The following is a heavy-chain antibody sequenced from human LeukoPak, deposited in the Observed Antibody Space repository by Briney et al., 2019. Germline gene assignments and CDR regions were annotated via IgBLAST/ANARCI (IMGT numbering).Heavy chain of an antibody. V-gene: IGHV4-31*03. Sequence: SETLSLTCTVSGGSISSGDYSWNWVREHPGKGLEWIGHIYFSGSTSYNPSLKSRVTISLDTSKNQFSLKLRSVTAADTAVYYCTRAETYWGQGTLVTVSS. CDR1: GGSISSGDYS. J-gene: IGHJ4*02. CDR3: TRAETY. CDR2: IYFSGST.